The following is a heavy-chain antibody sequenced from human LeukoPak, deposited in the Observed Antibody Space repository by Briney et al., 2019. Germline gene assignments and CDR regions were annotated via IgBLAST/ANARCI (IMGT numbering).Heavy chain of an antibody. CDR3: ARDRLQWLHDAFDI. CDR2: ISAYNGDT. Sequence: ASVKISCKASGYTFNNFGISWVRQAPGQGLEWMGWISAYNGDTKYAEKVQDRVTMTTDTSTSTVYMELRSLRSDDTAVYYCARDRLQWLHDAFDIWGQGTMVTVSS. D-gene: IGHD3-22*01. V-gene: IGHV1-18*01. CDR1: GYTFNNFG. J-gene: IGHJ3*02.